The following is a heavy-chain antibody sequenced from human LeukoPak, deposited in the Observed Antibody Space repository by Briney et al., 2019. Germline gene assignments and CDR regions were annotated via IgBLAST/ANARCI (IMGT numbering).Heavy chain of an antibody. D-gene: IGHD5-18*01. CDR1: GFSFSNFA. CDR2: ISGSGDDT. CDR3: AKGGGYSYGYYFDY. J-gene: IGHJ4*02. V-gene: IGHV3-23*01. Sequence: PGGSLRLSCAASGFSFSNFAMTWVRQAPGKGLEWVSTISGSGDDTHYADSVKGRFTISRDNSKNALYLQMNSLRGEDTAVYYCAKGGGYSYGYYFDYWGQGTLVTVSS.